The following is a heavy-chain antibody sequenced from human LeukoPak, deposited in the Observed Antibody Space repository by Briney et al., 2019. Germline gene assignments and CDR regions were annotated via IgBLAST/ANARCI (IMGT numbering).Heavy chain of an antibody. D-gene: IGHD3-10*01. CDR2: IYYSGST. CDR3: ARMSSGYTLDY. Sequence: PSETLSLTCTVSGGSISSYYWSWIRQPPGKGLEWIGYIYYSGSTNYNPSLKSRVTISVDTSKNQFSLKLSSVTAADTAVYYCARMSSGYTLDYWGQGTLVTVSS. J-gene: IGHJ4*02. CDR1: GGSISSYY. V-gene: IGHV4-59*01.